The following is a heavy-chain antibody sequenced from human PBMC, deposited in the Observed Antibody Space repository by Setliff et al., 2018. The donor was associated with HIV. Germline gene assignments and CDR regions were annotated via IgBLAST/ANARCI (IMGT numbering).Heavy chain of an antibody. J-gene: IGHJ6*02. D-gene: IGHD3-3*01. CDR1: GFTLSSYA. Sequence: PGGSLRLSCAASGFTLSSYAMTWVRQAPGKGLEWVSSISIGSGGAIDYADSVQGRFTISRDNSKNSLYLQMNSLRVEDTAVYYCARDYLYYNLYNGSPVYGMDVWGQGTTVTVSS. V-gene: IGHV3-21*01. CDR2: ISIGSGGAI. CDR3: ARDYLYYNLYNGSPVYGMDV.